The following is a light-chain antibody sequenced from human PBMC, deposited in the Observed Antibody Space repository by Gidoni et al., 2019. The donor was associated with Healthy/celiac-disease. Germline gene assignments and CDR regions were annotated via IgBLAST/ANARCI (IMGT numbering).Light chain of an antibody. J-gene: IGKJ5*01. CDR1: QSLLHSNGYDY. V-gene: IGKV2-28*01. CDR2: LGS. CDR3: MQALQTPIT. Sequence: DVVMTQSPLSLPVTPGEPASISCRSSQSLLHSNGYDYLDWYLQKPGQSPQLLIYLGSNRASGVPDRLSGSGSGTDFTLKISRVEAEDVGIYYCMQALQTPITFGQGTRLDIK.